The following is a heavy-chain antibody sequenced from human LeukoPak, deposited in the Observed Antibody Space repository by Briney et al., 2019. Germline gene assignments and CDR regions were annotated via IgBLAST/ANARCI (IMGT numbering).Heavy chain of an antibody. CDR3: ARYLRSNWFDP. CDR2: MYIGGST. J-gene: IGHJ5*02. Sequence: SETLSLTCTVSGGSISSYYLSWIRQPAGKGLEWIGRMYIGGSTSYNPSLKSRVTMSVDTSKNQFSLNLSSVTAADTAVYYCARYLRSNWFDPWGQGTLVTVSP. V-gene: IGHV4-4*07. CDR1: GGSISSYY.